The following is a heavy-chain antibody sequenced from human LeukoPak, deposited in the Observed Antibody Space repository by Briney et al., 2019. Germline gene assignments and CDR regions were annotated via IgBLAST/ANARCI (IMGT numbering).Heavy chain of an antibody. Sequence: EASVKVSCKASGYTFTSYAMHWVRQAPGQRLEWMGWINAGNGNTKYSQKFQGRVTMTEDTSTDTAYMELSSLRSEDTAVYYCATTGGKWLQLLRDAFDIWGQGTMVTVSS. J-gene: IGHJ3*02. D-gene: IGHD5-24*01. CDR2: INAGNGNT. CDR1: GYTFTSYA. CDR3: ATTGGKWLQLLRDAFDI. V-gene: IGHV1-3*01.